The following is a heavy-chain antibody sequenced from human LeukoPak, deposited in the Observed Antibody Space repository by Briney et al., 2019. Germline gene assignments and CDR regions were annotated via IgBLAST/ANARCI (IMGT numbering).Heavy chain of an antibody. CDR3: AKDLSTYDFWSGYYYYYYGMDV. Sequence: GGSLRLSCAASGFTFSSYAMSWVRQAPGKGLEWVSAISGSGGSTYYADSVKGRFTISRDNSKNTLYLQMNSLRAEDTAVYYCAKDLSTYDFWSGYYYYYYGMDVWGQGTTVTVSS. J-gene: IGHJ6*02. CDR2: ISGSGGST. D-gene: IGHD3-3*01. V-gene: IGHV3-23*01. CDR1: GFTFSSYA.